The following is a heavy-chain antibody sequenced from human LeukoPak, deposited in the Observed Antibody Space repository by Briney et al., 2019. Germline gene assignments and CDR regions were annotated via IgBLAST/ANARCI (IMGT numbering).Heavy chain of an antibody. CDR3: ARGPRYSSSSPYYYYYMDV. V-gene: IGHV3-7*01. D-gene: IGHD6-6*01. Sequence: PGGSLRLSCAASGFTFSSYWMSWVRQAPGKGLEWAANIKQDGSEKYYVDSVKGRFTISRDNAKNSLYLQMNSLRAEDTAVYYCARGPRYSSSSPYYYYYMDVWGKGTTVTVSS. CDR1: GFTFSSYW. CDR2: IKQDGSEK. J-gene: IGHJ6*03.